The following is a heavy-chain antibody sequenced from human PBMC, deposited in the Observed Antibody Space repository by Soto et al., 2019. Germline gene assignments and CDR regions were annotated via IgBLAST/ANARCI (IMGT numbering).Heavy chain of an antibody. V-gene: IGHV4-31*03. CDR3: ARGDDSSGYRPYFDY. CDR1: GGSISSGGYY. Sequence: QVQLQESGPGLVKPSQTLSLTCTVSGGSISSGGYYWSWIRQHPGKGLEWIGYIYYSGSTYYNPSLKSRVTISVDTSKNQFSLKLSSVTAADTAVYYCARGDDSSGYRPYFDYWGQGTLVTVSS. J-gene: IGHJ4*02. D-gene: IGHD3-22*01. CDR2: IYYSGST.